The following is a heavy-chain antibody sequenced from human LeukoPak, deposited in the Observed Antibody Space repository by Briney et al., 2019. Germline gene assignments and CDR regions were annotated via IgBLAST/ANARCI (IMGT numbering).Heavy chain of an antibody. Sequence: KASETLSLTCTVSGGSVSSGSYYWSWIRQPPGKGLEWIGYIYYSGSTNCNPSLKSRVTISVDTSKNQFSLKLNFVTAADTAVYYCARRLPFGSGNFDYWGQGTLVTVSS. V-gene: IGHV4-61*01. CDR3: ARRLPFGSGNFDY. D-gene: IGHD3-10*01. CDR2: IYYSGST. CDR1: GGSVSSGSYY. J-gene: IGHJ4*02.